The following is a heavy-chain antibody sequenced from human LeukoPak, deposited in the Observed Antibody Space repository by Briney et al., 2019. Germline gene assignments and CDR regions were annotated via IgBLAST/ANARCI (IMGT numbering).Heavy chain of an antibody. CDR1: GYTFTSYG. CDR3: ARLRSSGSSWYDYYYYYYMDV. Sequence: ASVKVSCKASGYTFTSYGISWVRQAPGQGLEWMGWISAYSGNTNYAQKLQGRVTMTTDTSTSTAYMELRSLRSDDTAVYYCARLRSSGSSWYDYYYYYYMDVWGKGTTVTVSS. CDR2: ISAYSGNT. D-gene: IGHD6-13*01. V-gene: IGHV1-18*01. J-gene: IGHJ6*03.